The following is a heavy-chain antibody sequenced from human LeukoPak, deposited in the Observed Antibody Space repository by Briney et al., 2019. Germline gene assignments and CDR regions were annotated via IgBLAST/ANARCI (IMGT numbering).Heavy chain of an antibody. D-gene: IGHD5-18*01. CDR1: GYTFTGYY. CDR3: ARDHSYGYGSFDY. J-gene: IGHJ4*02. V-gene: IGHV1-2*02. CDR2: INPNSGGT. Sequence: ASVKVSCKASGYTFTGYYMHWVRQAPGQGLEWMGWINPNSGGTNYAQKSQGRVTMTRDTSISTAYMELSRLRSDDTAVYYCARDHSYGYGSFDYWGQGTLVTVSS.